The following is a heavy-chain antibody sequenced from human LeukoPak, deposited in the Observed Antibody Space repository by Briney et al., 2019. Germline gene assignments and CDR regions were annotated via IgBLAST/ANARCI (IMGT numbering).Heavy chain of an antibody. J-gene: IGHJ1*01. CDR1: GGTFSSYA. CDR3: ARDVRYYGSGRQGYFQH. D-gene: IGHD3-10*01. Sequence: ASVKVSCKASGGTFSSYAISWVRQAPGQGLEWMGGIIPIFGTANYAQKFQGRVTITADESTSTAYMELSSLRSEDTAVYYCARDVRYYGSGRQGYFQHWGQGTLVTVFS. CDR2: IIPIFGTA. V-gene: IGHV1-69*13.